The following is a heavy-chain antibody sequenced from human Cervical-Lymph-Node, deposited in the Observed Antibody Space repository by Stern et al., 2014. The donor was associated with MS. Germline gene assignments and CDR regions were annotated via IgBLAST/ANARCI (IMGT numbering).Heavy chain of an antibody. Sequence: EVQLVESGGGLVQPGRSLRLSCAASGFIFDDYAMHWVRQAPGKGLEWVSSISWNSGNILYADSVKGRFTISRDNAKNSLYLQMNSLRPEDTAFYYCTKDRVHDYSLSPIGDSWGQGTLVTVSS. V-gene: IGHV3-9*01. CDR1: GFIFDDYA. CDR2: ISWNSGNI. J-gene: IGHJ4*02. CDR3: TKDRVHDYSLSPIGDS. D-gene: IGHD4-11*01.